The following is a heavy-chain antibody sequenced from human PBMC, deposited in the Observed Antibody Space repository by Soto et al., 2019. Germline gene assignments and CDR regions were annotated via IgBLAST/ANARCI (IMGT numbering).Heavy chain of an antibody. CDR3: ARQIYDSDTGPNFQYYFDS. Sequence: GESLKISCKGSGCSFAGYWITWVRQKPGKGLEWMGRIDPSDSQTYYSPSFRGHVTISVTKSITTVFLQWSSLRASDTAMYYCARQIYDSDTGPNFQYYFDSWGQGTPVTVSS. V-gene: IGHV5-10-1*01. CDR2: IDPSDSQT. D-gene: IGHD3-22*01. J-gene: IGHJ4*02. CDR1: GCSFAGYW.